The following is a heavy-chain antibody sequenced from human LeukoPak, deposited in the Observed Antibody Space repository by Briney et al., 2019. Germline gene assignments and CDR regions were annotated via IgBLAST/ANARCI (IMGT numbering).Heavy chain of an antibody. CDR3: ARETPYYYDSSGYYPKDAFDI. J-gene: IGHJ3*02. Sequence: GGSLRLSCAASGFTFSSYSMKWVRQAPGKGLEWVSSISSSSGYIYYADSVKGPFTISRDNAKNSLYLQMNSLRAEDTAVYYCARETPYYYDSSGYYPKDAFDIWGQGTMVTVSS. CDR2: ISSSSGYI. D-gene: IGHD3-22*01. V-gene: IGHV3-21*01. CDR1: GFTFSSYS.